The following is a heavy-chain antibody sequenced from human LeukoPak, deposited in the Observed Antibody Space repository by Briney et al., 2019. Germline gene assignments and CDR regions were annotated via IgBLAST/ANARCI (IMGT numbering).Heavy chain of an antibody. CDR1: GFTFRSYG. D-gene: IGHD4-17*01. CDR2: ISFDGTNK. J-gene: IGHJ4*02. V-gene: IGHV3-30*03. CDR3: ARGQGTVTTR. Sequence: PGGSLRLSCAASGFTFRSYGIHWVRQAPGKGLEWVAMISFDGTNKHYADSVKGRFTISRDNSKDTLSLEMNNLRPEDTAVYYCARGQGTVTTRWGQGTLVTVSS.